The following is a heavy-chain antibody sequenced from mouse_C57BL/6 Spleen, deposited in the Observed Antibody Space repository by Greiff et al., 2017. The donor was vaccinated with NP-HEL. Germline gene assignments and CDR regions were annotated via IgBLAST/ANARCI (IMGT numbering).Heavy chain of an antibody. Sequence: QVQLQQPGAELVKPGASVKLSCKASGYTFTSYWMHWVKQRPGQGLEWIGMIHPNSGSTNYNEKFKSKATLTVDKSSSTAYMQLSSLTSEDSAVYYCARQLRLGGFAYWGQGTLVTVSA. V-gene: IGHV1-64*01. D-gene: IGHD3-2*02. CDR1: GYTFTSYW. J-gene: IGHJ3*01. CDR2: IHPNSGST. CDR3: ARQLRLGGFAY.